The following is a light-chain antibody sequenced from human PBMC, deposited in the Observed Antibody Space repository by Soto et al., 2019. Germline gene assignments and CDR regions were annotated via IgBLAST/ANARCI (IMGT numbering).Light chain of an antibody. CDR2: EVN. CDR3: SSYAGSSNV. J-gene: IGLJ1*01. Sequence: QSVLTQPPSASGSPGQSVAISCTGTSSDVGGYNYVSWYQQHPGKAPKLMIYEVNKRPSGVPDRFSGSKSGNTDSLTVSGLQSEDEDDYSCSSYAGSSNVFGTGTKLTVL. V-gene: IGLV2-8*01. CDR1: SSDVGGYNY.